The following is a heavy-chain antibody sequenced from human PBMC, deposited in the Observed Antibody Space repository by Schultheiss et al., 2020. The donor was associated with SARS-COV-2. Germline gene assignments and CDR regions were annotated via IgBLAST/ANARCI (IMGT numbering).Heavy chain of an antibody. J-gene: IGHJ5*02. D-gene: IGHD3-10*01. CDR3: ARRFGSNWFDP. Sequence: GESLKISCKGSGYSFTNYWIAWVRQMPGKGLEWMGIIYPDASDIKYSPSFQGLVTISADESISTAYLQWNNLKASDTAMYYCARRFGSNWFDPWGQGTLVTVSS. CDR2: IYPDASDI. CDR1: GYSFTNYW. V-gene: IGHV5-51*01.